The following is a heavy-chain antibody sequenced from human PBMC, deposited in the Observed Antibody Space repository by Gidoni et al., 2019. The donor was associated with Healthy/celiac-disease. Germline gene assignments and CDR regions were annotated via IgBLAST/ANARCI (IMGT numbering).Heavy chain of an antibody. CDR3: ARLAYDFWSGLPRKYYFDY. J-gene: IGHJ4*02. D-gene: IGHD3-3*01. V-gene: IGHV5-51*01. CDR2: IYPGDSDT. CDR1: GYSFTSYW. Sequence: EVQLVQSGAEVKKPGESLKISCKGSGYSFTSYWIGWVRQMPGKGLEWMGIIYPGDSDTRYSPSFQGQVTISADKSISTAYLQWSSLKASDTAMYYCARLAYDFWSGLPRKYYFDYWGQGTLVTVSS.